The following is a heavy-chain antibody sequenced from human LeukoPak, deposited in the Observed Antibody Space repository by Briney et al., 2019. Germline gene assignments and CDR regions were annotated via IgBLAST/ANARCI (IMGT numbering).Heavy chain of an antibody. J-gene: IGHJ4*02. V-gene: IGHV7-4-1*02. CDR1: GYIFTSYA. Sequence: ASVKVSCKASGYIFTSYAMNWVRQAPGQGLEWMGWINTNTGNPTYAQGFTGRFVFSLDTSVGTAYLQISSLKAEDTAVYYCARSRFITMNHDSNVYYPPGYWGQGTLVTVSS. D-gene: IGHD3-22*01. CDR2: INTNTGNP. CDR3: ARSRFITMNHDSNVYYPPGY.